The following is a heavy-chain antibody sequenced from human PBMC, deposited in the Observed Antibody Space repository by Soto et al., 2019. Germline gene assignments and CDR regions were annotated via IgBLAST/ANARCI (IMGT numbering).Heavy chain of an antibody. CDR3: ARYPTLTDYFFRCMDV. D-gene: IGHD4-17*01. Sequence: PGEYLKISCKGSGYTFTNYWIVWVRQIPGKGLEWMGIIYPGDSDTRYSPSFQGQVTISADRSISTAYLQWSSLKASDTGMYYCARYPTLTDYFFRCMDVSGPGTTLTGS. CDR1: GYTFTNYW. V-gene: IGHV5-51*01. J-gene: IGHJ6*02. CDR2: IYPGDSDT.